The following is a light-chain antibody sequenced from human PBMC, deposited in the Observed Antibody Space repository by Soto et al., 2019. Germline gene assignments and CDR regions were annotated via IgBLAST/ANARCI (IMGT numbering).Light chain of an antibody. Sequence: QSALTQPASVSESPGQSITISCTGTNNDVGNYKLVSWFQHHLGKAPKLIIYEGTKRPSGVYNRFSASQSGNTASLTISGLQAEDEADYYCYSYAGTSTWVFGVGTKVTFL. CDR2: EGT. CDR3: YSYAGTSTWV. V-gene: IGLV2-23*01. J-gene: IGLJ3*02. CDR1: NNDVGNYKL.